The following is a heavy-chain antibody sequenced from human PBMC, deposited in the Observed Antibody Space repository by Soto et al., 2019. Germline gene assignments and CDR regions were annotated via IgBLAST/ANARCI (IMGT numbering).Heavy chain of an antibody. Sequence: SETLSLTCTVSGGSISSHYWICIRQPPGKGLEWIGYIYYSGSTNYNPSLKSRVTIPVDTSKNHFSLKLSSVTAADTAVYYCARLEGLVGWYFDYWGQGTLVTVSS. D-gene: IGHD3-3*01. CDR2: IYYSGST. CDR1: GGSISSHY. V-gene: IGHV4-59*08. CDR3: ARLEGLVGWYFDY. J-gene: IGHJ4*02.